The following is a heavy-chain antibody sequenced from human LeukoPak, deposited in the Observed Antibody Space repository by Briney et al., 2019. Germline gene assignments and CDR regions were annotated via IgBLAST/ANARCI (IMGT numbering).Heavy chain of an antibody. CDR3: ANPGMTGVARALDY. V-gene: IGHV3-23*01. Sequence: PGGSLRLSCAASGFTFSTYAMSWVRQAPGKGLEWVSTISGSGGSTYYADSVKGRFTISRDNSRNTLYLQMSSLRAEDTAIYYCANPGMTGVARALDYWGQGTLVTVPS. CDR1: GFTFSTYA. D-gene: IGHD1-1*01. J-gene: IGHJ4*02. CDR2: ISGSGGST.